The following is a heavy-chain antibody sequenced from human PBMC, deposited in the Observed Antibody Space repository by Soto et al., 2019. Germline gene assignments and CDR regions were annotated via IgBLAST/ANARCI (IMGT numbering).Heavy chain of an antibody. D-gene: IGHD2-15*01. J-gene: IGHJ4*02. V-gene: IGHV1-69*02. CDR1: GGTFSSYS. CDR3: ARVVGWSSGGSCYSY. CDR2: IIPILGIA. Sequence: QVQQGQSGAEVKKPGSSVKVSCKASGGTFSSYSISWVRQAPGQGLDWMGRIIPILGIANYAQKFQGRVTITADKSTSTAYMELSSLRSEDTAVYYCARVVGWSSGGSCYSYWGQGTLVTVSS.